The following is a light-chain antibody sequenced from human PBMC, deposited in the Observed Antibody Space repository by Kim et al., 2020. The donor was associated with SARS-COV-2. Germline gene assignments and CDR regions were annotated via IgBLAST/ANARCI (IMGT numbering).Light chain of an antibody. V-gene: IGLV2-14*03. CDR2: DVT. CDR3: SSYTTLNTPV. J-gene: IGLJ3*02. CDR1: SGNIGAYDF. Sequence: GQSITIPCTGPSGNIGAYDFVSWYQQHPDKAPKLIIFDVTNRPSGVSNRFSASKSGNTASLIISGLQAEDEADYYCSSYTTLNTPVFGGGTQLTVL.